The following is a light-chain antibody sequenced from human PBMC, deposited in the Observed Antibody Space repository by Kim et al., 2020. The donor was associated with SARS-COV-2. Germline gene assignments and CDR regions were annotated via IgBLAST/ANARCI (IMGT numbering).Light chain of an antibody. Sequence: EVVLTQSPVTVSVPLGERVTLSCRASESVKKYLAWYRQKPGQAPKLLIHDAVERAIGVAARISGNGSETDFSLTISKVETDDFAVYFCQQRSKWPPTFGGGTKVDIK. CDR3: QQRSKWPPT. J-gene: IGKJ4*01. V-gene: IGKV3-11*01. CDR2: DAV. CDR1: ESVKKY.